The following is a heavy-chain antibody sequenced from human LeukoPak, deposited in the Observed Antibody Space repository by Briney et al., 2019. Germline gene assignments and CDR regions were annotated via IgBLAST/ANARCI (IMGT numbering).Heavy chain of an antibody. CDR1: GFTFSSYG. CDR3: ARAIPGHYYYYGMDV. D-gene: IGHD2-21*01. CDR2: IWYDGSNK. Sequence: GGSLRLSCAASGFTFSSYGMHWVRQAPGKGLEWVAVIWYDGSNKYYADSVKGRFTISGDNSKNTLYLQMNSLRAEDTAVYYCARAIPGHYYYYGMDVWGQGTTVTVSS. V-gene: IGHV3-33*01. J-gene: IGHJ6*02.